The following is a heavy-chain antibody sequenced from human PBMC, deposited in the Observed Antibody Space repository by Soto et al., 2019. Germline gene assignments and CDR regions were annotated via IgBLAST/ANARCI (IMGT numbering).Heavy chain of an antibody. D-gene: IGHD6-13*01. CDR1: GYTFTSYG. J-gene: IGHJ2*01. Sequence: QVQLVQSGAEVKKPGASVKVSCKASGYTFTSYGISWVRQAPGQGLEWMGWISAYNGNTNYAQKLQGRVTMTTDTPTSTAHMELRSLRSDDTAVYYCARDPLRAAADDGRYFDLWGRGTLVTVSS. CDR3: ARDPLRAAADDGRYFDL. V-gene: IGHV1-18*01. CDR2: ISAYNGNT.